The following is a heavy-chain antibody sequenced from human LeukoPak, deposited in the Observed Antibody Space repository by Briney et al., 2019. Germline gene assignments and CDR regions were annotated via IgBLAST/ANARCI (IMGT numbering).Heavy chain of an antibody. V-gene: IGHV4-59*01. CDR3: ARIAVNYYDSSGYYFDY. J-gene: IGHJ4*02. D-gene: IGHD3-22*01. CDR2: IYYSGST. CDR1: GGSISSYY. Sequence: KTSETLSLTCTVSGGSISSYYWGWIRQPPGKGLEWIGYIYYSGSTNYNPSLKSRVTISVDTSKNQFSLKLSSVTAADTAVYYCARIAVNYYDSSGYYFDYWGQGTLVTVSS.